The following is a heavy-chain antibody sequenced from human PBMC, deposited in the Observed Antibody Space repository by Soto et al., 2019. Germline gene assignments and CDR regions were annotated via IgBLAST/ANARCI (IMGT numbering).Heavy chain of an antibody. Sequence: GGSLRLSCAASGFTFSSYSMNWVRQAPGKGLEWVSSISSSSSYIYYADSVKGRFTISRDNAKNSLYLQMNSLTAEDTAVYYCASLPSARYSYGSDNFDYWGQGTLVTVSS. CDR1: GFTFSSYS. J-gene: IGHJ4*02. CDR2: ISSSSSYI. V-gene: IGHV3-21*01. CDR3: ASLPSARYSYGSDNFDY. D-gene: IGHD5-18*01.